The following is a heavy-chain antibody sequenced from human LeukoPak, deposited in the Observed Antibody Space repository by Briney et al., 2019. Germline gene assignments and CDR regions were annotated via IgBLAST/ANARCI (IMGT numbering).Heavy chain of an antibody. CDR2: ISSNGGST. CDR3: ARDGQLTGTTFTDY. D-gene: IGHD1-20*01. V-gene: IGHV3-64*01. CDR1: GFTFSSYA. J-gene: IGHJ4*02. Sequence: GGSLRLSCAASGFTFSSYAMHWVRQAPGKGLEYVSAISSNGGSTYYANSVKGRFTISRDNSKNTLYLQMGSLRAEDMAVYYCARDGQLTGTTFTDYWGQGTLVTVSS.